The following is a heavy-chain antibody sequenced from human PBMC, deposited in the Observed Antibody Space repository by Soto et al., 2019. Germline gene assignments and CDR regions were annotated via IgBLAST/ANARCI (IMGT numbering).Heavy chain of an antibody. CDR1: GFTFSSYA. Sequence: VGSLRLSCAASGFTFSSYAMSWVRHAPGKVLEWVSAICGSGGSTYYADSVKGRFTISRDNSKNTLYLQMNGLRAEDTAVYYCAKDQEWLTRSAYFDYWGQGTLVTVSS. CDR3: AKDQEWLTRSAYFDY. CDR2: ICGSGGST. J-gene: IGHJ4*02. D-gene: IGHD3-3*01. V-gene: IGHV3-23*01.